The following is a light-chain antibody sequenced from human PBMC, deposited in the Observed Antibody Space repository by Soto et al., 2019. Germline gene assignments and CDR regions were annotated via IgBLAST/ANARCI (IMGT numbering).Light chain of an antibody. CDR1: QSVASN. J-gene: IGKJ2*01. V-gene: IGKV3-15*01. CDR2: GAS. Sequence: EIVMTQSPASLSVSPGDGATLSCRASQSVASNVAWYQQKPGQGPRLLIHGASTRAVGVPARFSGSGSGTDFTLTISSLQSEEFAVYYGQHYHNWPPQYTFGQGTKLQIK. CDR3: QHYHNWPPQYT.